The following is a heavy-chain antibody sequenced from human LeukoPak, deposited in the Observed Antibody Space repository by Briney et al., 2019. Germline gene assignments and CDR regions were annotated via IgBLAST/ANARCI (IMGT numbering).Heavy chain of an antibody. CDR3: ARGEGGYYFGYYYYYMDV. Sequence: SETLSLTCTVSGASISSSGSLWGWFRQPPGKGLELLGTISHSGTTYYNPSLKSRVTISVDTSKNQFSLKLSSVTAADTAVYYCARGEGGYYFGYYYYYMDVWGKGTTVTVSS. CDR1: GASISSSGSL. V-gene: IGHV4-39*07. J-gene: IGHJ6*03. D-gene: IGHD3-22*01. CDR2: ISHSGTT.